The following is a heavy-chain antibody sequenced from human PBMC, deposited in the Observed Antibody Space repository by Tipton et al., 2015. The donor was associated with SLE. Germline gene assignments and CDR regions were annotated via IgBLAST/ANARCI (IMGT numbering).Heavy chain of an antibody. CDR3: ARDNVSTQKWYFDV. Sequence: TLSLTCNVSGDSTRSGNYYWSWIRQHPGKGLEWIGYIYYGGRTYHNPSLKSRVTMSIDTSKNQLYLKLTSVTAADPAVYFCARDNVSTQKWYFDVWGRGTLVTVSS. V-gene: IGHV4-31*03. CDR2: IYYGGRT. J-gene: IGHJ2*01. CDR1: GDSTRSGNYY. D-gene: IGHD2-8*01.